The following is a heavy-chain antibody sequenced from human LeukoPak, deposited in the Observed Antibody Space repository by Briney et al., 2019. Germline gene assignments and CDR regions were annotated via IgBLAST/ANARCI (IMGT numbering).Heavy chain of an antibody. CDR1: GFTFSNYG. CDR2: IWHDGSNR. J-gene: IGHJ4*02. Sequence: PGGSQRLSCAASGFTFSNYGMHWVRRAPGKGLEWVAVIWHDGSNRYYADSVKGRFTISRDNTKNILYLQMSSLRAEDTAVYYCANNFDYWGQGTLVTVSS. V-gene: IGHV3-33*06. CDR3: ANNFDY.